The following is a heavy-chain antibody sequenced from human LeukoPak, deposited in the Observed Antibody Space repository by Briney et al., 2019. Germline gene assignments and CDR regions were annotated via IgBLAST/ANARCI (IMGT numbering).Heavy chain of an antibody. CDR1: GFTFSSYS. V-gene: IGHV3-30*03. CDR3: ARAFYDSSGYVLDY. J-gene: IGHJ4*02. CDR2: ISYDGSNK. D-gene: IGHD3-22*01. Sequence: GGSLRLSCAASGFTFSSYSMNWVRQAPGKGLEWVAVISYDGSNKYYADSVKGRFTISRDNSKNTLYLQMNSLRAEDTAVYYCARAFYDSSGYVLDYWGQGTLVTVSS.